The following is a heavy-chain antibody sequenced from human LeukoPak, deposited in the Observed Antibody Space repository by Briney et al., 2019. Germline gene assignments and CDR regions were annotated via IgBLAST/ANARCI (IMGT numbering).Heavy chain of an antibody. CDR2: ISGSGGST. D-gene: IGHD3-16*01. J-gene: IGHJ4*02. CDR3: AKGGLRGGTYNDDF. CDR1: GFTFSSYA. V-gene: IGHV3-23*01. Sequence: AGGSLRLSCAASGFTFSSYAMSWVRQAPGKGLEWVSAISGSGGSTYYADSVKGRFTVSRDNSKNTLYLQMNSLRAEDTALYYCAKGGLRGGTYNDDFWGQGTLVTVSS.